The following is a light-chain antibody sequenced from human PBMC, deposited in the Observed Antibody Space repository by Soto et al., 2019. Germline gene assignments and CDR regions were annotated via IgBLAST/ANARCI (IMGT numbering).Light chain of an antibody. CDR1: SSDVGGYNY. J-gene: IGLJ1*01. Sequence: SVLTKPAYGNGSHGEWITISRKRTSSDVGGYNYVSWYQQHPGKAPKLMIYDVSNRPSGVSNRFSGSKSGNTASLTISGLQAEDEADYYCSSYTSSSTLDVFGTGTKVTVL. V-gene: IGLV2-14*01. CDR2: DVS. CDR3: SSYTSSSTLDV.